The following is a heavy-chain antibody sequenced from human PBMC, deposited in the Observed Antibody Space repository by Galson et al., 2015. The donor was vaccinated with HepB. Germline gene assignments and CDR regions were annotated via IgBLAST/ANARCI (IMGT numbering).Heavy chain of an antibody. D-gene: IGHD5-12*01. CDR3: ALNSGYDNRYFDY. CDR2: INPNGGGT. CDR1: GYTFTDYY. J-gene: IGHJ4*02. V-gene: IGHV1-2*02. Sequence: SVKVSCKASGYTFTDYYMHWVRQAPGQGLEWMGWINPNGGGTKYAQNFQGRVTMTRDTSISTAYMELSRLRSDDMAVYYCALNSGYDNRYFDYWGQGTLVTVSS.